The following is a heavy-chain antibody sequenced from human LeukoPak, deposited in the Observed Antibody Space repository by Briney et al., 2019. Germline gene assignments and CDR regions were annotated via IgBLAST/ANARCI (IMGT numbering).Heavy chain of an antibody. CDR2: ISGSGGTT. D-gene: IGHD3-10*01. Sequence: GGSLRLSCAASGFTFSSYVMSWVRQAPGKGLEWVSAISGSGGTTYYAVSVKGRFTISRDKSKNTLPLQMNVLEADDTALYYFAKDRHFEGSGSSTWEWDVWGKGTTVTISS. V-gene: IGHV3-23*01. CDR3: AKDRHFEGSGSSTWEWDV. CDR1: GFTFSSYV. J-gene: IGHJ6*03.